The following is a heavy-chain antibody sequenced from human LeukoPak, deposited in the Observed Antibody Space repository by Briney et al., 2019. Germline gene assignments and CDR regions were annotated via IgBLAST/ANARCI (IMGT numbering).Heavy chain of an antibody. J-gene: IGHJ4*02. D-gene: IGHD3-22*01. Sequence: ASLKVSCKASGYTFTSYDINWVRLATGQGLEWMGWMNPNSGNTGYAQKFQGRVTMTRNTSISTAYMELSSLRSEDTAVYYCARGPGYYDSSGPFRAHYFDYWGQGTLVTVSS. V-gene: IGHV1-8*01. CDR3: ARGPGYYDSSGPFRAHYFDY. CDR2: MNPNSGNT. CDR1: GYTFTSYD.